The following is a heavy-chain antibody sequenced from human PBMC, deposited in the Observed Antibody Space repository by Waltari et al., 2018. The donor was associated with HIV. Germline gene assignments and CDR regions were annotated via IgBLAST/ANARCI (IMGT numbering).Heavy chain of an antibody. J-gene: IGHJ4*02. CDR1: GFPFSRYW. D-gene: IGHD1-26*01. V-gene: IGHV3-74*01. CDR3: ARGVGSAYYFDH. Sequence: EVQLVESGGGFVQPGGSLRLSCTAAGFPFSRYWMHWVRQAPGKGLVWVSVINTDGSGTNYADSVKGRFTISRDNAKNTLYLQMNSLRAEDTAVYYCARGVGSAYYFDHWGQGTLVTVSS. CDR2: INTDGSGT.